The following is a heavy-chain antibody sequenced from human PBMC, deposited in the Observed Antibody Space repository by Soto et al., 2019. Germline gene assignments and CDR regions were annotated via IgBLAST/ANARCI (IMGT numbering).Heavy chain of an antibody. CDR3: ARPELGQLVPDAFDI. D-gene: IGHD6-6*01. J-gene: IGHJ3*02. Sequence: PGGSLRLSCAVSGFTVSSNSMSWVRLAAGKGLEWVSSIYRDGSTYYADSMKGRVTISSDTAKNSLYLQMNSLRAEDTAVYYCARPELGQLVPDAFDIWGQGTMVTVSS. V-gene: IGHV3-53*01. CDR2: IYRDGST. CDR1: GFTVSSNS.